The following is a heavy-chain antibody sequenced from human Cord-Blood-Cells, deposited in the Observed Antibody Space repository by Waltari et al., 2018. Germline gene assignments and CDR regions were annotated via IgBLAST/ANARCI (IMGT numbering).Heavy chain of an antibody. CDR2: IYHSGST. J-gene: IGHJ6*02. CDR3: ASHGSGDYYYYYGMDV. CDR1: GGSISSSNW. D-gene: IGHD4-17*01. V-gene: IGHV4-4*02. Sequence: QVQLQESGPGLVKPSGTLSLTCAVSGGSISSSNWWSWVRQPPGKGLEWIGEIYHSGSTTSNPSLKSRVTISVDKSKNQFSLKLSSVTAADTAVYYCASHGSGDYYYYYGMDVWGQGTTVTVSS.